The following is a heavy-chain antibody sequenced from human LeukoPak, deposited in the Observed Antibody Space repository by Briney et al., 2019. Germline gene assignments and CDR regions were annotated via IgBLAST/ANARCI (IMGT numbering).Heavy chain of an antibody. D-gene: IGHD2-21*02. CDR1: GGTFSSYA. J-gene: IGHJ6*02. Sequence: SVKVSCKASGGTFSSYAISWVRQAPGQGLEWMGRIIPILGIANYAQKFQGRVTITADKSTSTAYMELSSLRSEDTAVYYSARDNSGVCGGDCFYYYYYGMDVWGQGTTVTVSS. CDR3: ARDNSGVCGGDCFYYYYYGMDV. V-gene: IGHV1-69*04. CDR2: IIPILGIA.